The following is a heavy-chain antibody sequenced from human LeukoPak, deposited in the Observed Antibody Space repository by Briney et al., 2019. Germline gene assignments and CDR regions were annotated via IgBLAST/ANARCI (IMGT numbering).Heavy chain of an antibody. Sequence: PSETLSLTCTVSGGSISSYYWSWIRQPPGKGLEWIGYIYYSGSTNYNPSLKSRVTISVDTSKNQFSLKLSSVTAADTAVYYCARGAYYDFWSGFGAAFDIWGQGTMDTVSS. V-gene: IGHV4-59*01. CDR3: ARGAYYDFWSGFGAAFDI. CDR1: GGSISSYY. J-gene: IGHJ3*02. D-gene: IGHD3-3*01. CDR2: IYYSGST.